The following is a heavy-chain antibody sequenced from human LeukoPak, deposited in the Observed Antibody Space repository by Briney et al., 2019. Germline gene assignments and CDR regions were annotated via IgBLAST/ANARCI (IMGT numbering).Heavy chain of an antibody. D-gene: IGHD3-16*01. CDR2: IKQDGSEK. J-gene: IGHJ4*02. Sequence: SGGSLRLSCAASGFIFSSYWMSWVRQAPGKGLEWVANIKQDGSEKYYVDSVRGRFTISRDSAKNSLFLQMNSLRAEDTAVYYCARHVRFEGVDYWGQGTLVTVSS. V-gene: IGHV3-7*01. CDR1: GFIFSSYW. CDR3: ARHVRFEGVDY.